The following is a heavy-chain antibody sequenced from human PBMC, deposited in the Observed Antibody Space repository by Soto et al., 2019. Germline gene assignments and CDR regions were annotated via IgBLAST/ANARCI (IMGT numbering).Heavy chain of an antibody. CDR1: GGSISSGEYY. CDR3: ARAGDKTYYYDSSGYAAFDN. D-gene: IGHD3-22*01. V-gene: IGHV4-30-4*01. J-gene: IGHJ4*02. CDR2: IYHSGST. Sequence: PSETLSLTCTVSGGSISSGEYYWSWIRQPPGKGLKWIGYIYHSGSTYYNPSLKSRVTISGDTSKNQFSLKLSSVTAADTAVYYCARAGDKTYYYDSSGYAAFDNWGQGTLVTVSS.